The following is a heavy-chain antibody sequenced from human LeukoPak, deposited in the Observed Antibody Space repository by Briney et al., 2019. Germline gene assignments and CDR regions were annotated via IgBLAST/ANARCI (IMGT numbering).Heavy chain of an antibody. CDR3: TRDATYYLRYGYFDY. J-gene: IGHJ4*02. CDR1: GFSISSSA. CDR2: INNVASHI. V-gene: IGHV3-21*01. Sequence: GGSLRLSCAASGFSISSSAMNWVRQAPGKGLEWVSSINNVASHIYYAGSVRGRFTISRDNAKNSVYLQMNSLRAEDAAVYYCTRDATYYLRYGYFDYWGQGTLVTVSS. D-gene: IGHD2/OR15-2a*01.